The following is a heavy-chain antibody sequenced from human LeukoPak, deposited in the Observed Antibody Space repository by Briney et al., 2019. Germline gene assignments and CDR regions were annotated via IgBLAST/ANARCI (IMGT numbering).Heavy chain of an antibody. Sequence: PGGSLRLSCAASGFTVSSNYMNWVRQAPGKGLEWVSLIYSGGSTYYSDSVKGRFTISRDNSKNTLYLQMNSLRAEDTAVYYCAKEDRPLKITMIVVVISYFDYWGQGTLVTVSS. D-gene: IGHD3-22*01. J-gene: IGHJ4*02. CDR3: AKEDRPLKITMIVVVISYFDY. V-gene: IGHV3-66*01. CDR1: GFTVSSNY. CDR2: IYSGGST.